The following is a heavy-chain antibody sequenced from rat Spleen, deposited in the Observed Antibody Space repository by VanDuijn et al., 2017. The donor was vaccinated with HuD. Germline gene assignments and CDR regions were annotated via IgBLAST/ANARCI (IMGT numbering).Heavy chain of an antibody. J-gene: IGHJ2*01. CDR2: ISYDGSGT. Sequence: EVQLMESGGGLVQPGRSLKLSCAASGFTFSDYNMAWVRQAPKKGLEWVATISYDGSGTYYRDSVKGRFTISRANAENTLYLQMDSLRSEDAATYYCASQKWDYFDYWGQGVMVTVSS. CDR3: ASQKWDYFDY. CDR1: GFTFSDYN. V-gene: IGHV5-7*01. D-gene: IGHD3-7*01.